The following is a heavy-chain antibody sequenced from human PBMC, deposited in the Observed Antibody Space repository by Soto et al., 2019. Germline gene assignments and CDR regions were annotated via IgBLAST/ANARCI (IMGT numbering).Heavy chain of an antibody. Sequence: PSETLSLTCAVYGGSFRRYYWSWIRQPPGKGLEWIGEINHSGSTNSNPSLKSRVTISVDTSKNQFALKLSSVTAADTAVYYCVGLRYCSGGSCYGPDYWGQGTLVTVSS. CDR3: VGLRYCSGGSCYGPDY. J-gene: IGHJ4*02. CDR2: INHSGST. D-gene: IGHD2-15*01. V-gene: IGHV4-34*01. CDR1: GGSFRRYY.